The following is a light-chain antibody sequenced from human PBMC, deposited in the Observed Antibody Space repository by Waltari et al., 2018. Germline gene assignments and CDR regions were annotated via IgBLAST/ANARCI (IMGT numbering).Light chain of an antibody. V-gene: IGKV3-11*01. Sequence: EIVLTQSPGTLSLSPGERATLSCRASQSVSKYLAWYQQRPGQAPRLLSYAASTRATVIPSRFSGGWSRTVFSLTSSRLAPEDFAVYYCQNHERLPAKFGQGTKVEIK. J-gene: IGKJ1*01. CDR2: AAS. CDR3: QNHERLPAK. CDR1: QSVSKY.